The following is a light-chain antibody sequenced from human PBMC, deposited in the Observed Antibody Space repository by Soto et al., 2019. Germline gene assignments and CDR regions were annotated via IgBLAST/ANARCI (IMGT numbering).Light chain of an antibody. J-gene: IGLJ1*01. CDR3: CSYAGSSTSYV. CDR2: DVS. CDR1: SSDVGSYNL. V-gene: IGLV2-23*02. Sequence: QSALTQPASVSGSPGQSITISCTGTSSDVGSYNLVSWYQQHPGKAPKLMIYDVSKRPSGVSNRFSGSKSGNTASLTISGLQAEDVADYYCCSYAGSSTSYVFGTGTKLTVL.